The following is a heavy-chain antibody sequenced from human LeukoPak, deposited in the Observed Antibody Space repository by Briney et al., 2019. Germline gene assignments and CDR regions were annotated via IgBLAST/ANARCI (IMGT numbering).Heavy chain of an antibody. V-gene: IGHV1-69*01. D-gene: IGHD2-2*01. Sequence: ASVKVSCKASGGTFSSYAISWVRQAPGQGLEWMGGIIPIFGTANHAQKFQGRVTITADESTSTAYMELSSLRSEDTAVYYCARGIVVPVAWFDPWGQGTLVTVSS. CDR3: ARGIVVPVAWFDP. CDR2: IIPIFGTA. J-gene: IGHJ5*02. CDR1: GGTFSSYA.